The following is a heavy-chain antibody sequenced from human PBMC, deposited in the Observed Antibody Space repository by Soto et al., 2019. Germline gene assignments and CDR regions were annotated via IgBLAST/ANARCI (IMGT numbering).Heavy chain of an antibody. CDR3: EKGDCSGGTCYGSDS. D-gene: IGHD2-15*01. CDR1: GFTFSNYA. V-gene: IGHV3-23*01. J-gene: IGHJ4*02. CDR2: ISGSGGST. Sequence: EVQLLESGGGLVQPGGSLRLSCAASGFTFSNYAMRWVRQAPGKGLEWVSAISGSGGSTYYADSEKGRFTISRDNSKNTLCLQMNSLRAKDTAIYYCEKGDCSGGTCYGSDSWGQGPLVTVSS.